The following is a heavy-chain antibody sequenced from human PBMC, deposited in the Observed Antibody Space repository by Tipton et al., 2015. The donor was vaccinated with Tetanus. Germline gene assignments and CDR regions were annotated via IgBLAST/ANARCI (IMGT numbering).Heavy chain of an antibody. J-gene: IGHJ4*02. D-gene: IGHD1-1*01. V-gene: IGHV1-2*02. CDR3: ARATANSAFDF. CDR2: INPNSGGT. CDR1: GYTFTGNY. Sequence: QLVQSGAEVKKPGASVKVSCTASGYTFTGNYIHWVRQVPGQRLEWMAWINPNSGGTDFARKFQGRVTVTRDTSISTAYMELSGLRSDDPAVYFCARATANSAFDFWGQGTLVFVSS.